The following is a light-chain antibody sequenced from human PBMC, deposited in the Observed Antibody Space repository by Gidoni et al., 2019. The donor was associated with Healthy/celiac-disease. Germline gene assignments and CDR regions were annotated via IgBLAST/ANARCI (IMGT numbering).Light chain of an antibody. CDR1: QSVSSSY. Sequence: EIELTQSPGTLSLSPGERATLSCRASQSVSSSYLAWYQQKPGQAPRLLIFGASSRAAGIPDRFSGSGSATDFTLTISRLEPEDFAVYYCQQYGTSPPWTFXXXTKVEIK. V-gene: IGKV3-20*01. CDR3: QQYGTSPPWT. CDR2: GAS. J-gene: IGKJ1*01.